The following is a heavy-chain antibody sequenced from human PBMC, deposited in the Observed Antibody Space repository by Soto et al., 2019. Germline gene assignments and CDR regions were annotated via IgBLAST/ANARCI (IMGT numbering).Heavy chain of an antibody. V-gene: IGHV3-66*01. J-gene: IGHJ6*02. CDR1: GFTAISSN. Sequence: EVQVLESGGGLVQPGGSLRLSFAAPGFTAISSNWTWFRRAPGKGRKWVPVIYSAGNPYYADAVKGRFTISRDNSKTTGYLQMNSLRAEDTAVYYCAIITFGTYGMDVWGQGTTVTVSS. CDR2: IYSAGNP. D-gene: IGHD3-10*01. CDR3: AIITFGTYGMDV.